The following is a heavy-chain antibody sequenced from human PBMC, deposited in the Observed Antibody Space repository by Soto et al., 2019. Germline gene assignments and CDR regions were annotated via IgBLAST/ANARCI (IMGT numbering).Heavy chain of an antibody. CDR2: LNPKSGGT. CDR3: ARERYQVLSDGMDV. D-gene: IGHD2-2*01. Sequence: ASVKVSCKASGFTFSDYYMHWVREAPRQGLEWMGWLNPKSGGTTYAQKFQGRLTLSRDTSINTAYMELSRLSIDDTALYYCARERYQVLSDGMDVWGQGTTVTVSS. J-gene: IGHJ6*02. CDR1: GFTFSDYY. V-gene: IGHV1-2*02.